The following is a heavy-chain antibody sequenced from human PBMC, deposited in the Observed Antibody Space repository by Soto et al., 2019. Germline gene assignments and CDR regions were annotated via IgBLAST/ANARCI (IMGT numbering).Heavy chain of an antibody. CDR2: IYYSGST. V-gene: IGHV4-59*01. CDR1: GGSISSYY. D-gene: IGHD3-22*01. Sequence: SETLSLTCTVSGGSISSYYWSWIRQPPGKGLEWIGYIYYSGSTNYNPSLKSRVTISVDTSKNQFSLKLSSVTAEDTAVYYCARTYYYDSSGYARIDIFDYWGQGTLVTAPQ. CDR3: ARTYYYDSSGYARIDIFDY. J-gene: IGHJ4*02.